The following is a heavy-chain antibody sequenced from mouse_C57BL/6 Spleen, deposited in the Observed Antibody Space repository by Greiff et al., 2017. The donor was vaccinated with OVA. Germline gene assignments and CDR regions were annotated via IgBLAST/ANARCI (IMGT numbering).Heavy chain of an antibody. CDR2: IYPGSGST. Sequence: QVQLQQPGAELVKPGASVKMSCKASGYTFTSYWITWVKQRPGQGLEWIGDIYPGSGSTNYNEKFKSKATLTVDTSSSTAYMQLSSLTSEDAAVYYCARGSDYYGSSYWGQGTTLTVSS. CDR3: ARGSDYYGSSY. V-gene: IGHV1-55*01. CDR1: GYTFTSYW. D-gene: IGHD1-1*01. J-gene: IGHJ2*01.